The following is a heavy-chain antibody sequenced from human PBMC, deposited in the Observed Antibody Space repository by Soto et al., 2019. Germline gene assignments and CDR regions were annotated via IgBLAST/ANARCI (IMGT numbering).Heavy chain of an antibody. V-gene: IGHV3-66*01. CDR3: ARDNYGPEYFQH. CDR2: IYSGGST. J-gene: IGHJ1*01. CDR1: GFTVSSNY. D-gene: IGHD4-17*01. Sequence: EVQLVESGGGLVQPGGSLRLSCAASGFTVSSNYMSWVRQAPGKGLEWVSVIYSGGSTYYADSVKGRFTISRDNSKNTLYLQMNSLRAEDTAVYYCARDNYGPEYFQHWGQGTLVTVSS.